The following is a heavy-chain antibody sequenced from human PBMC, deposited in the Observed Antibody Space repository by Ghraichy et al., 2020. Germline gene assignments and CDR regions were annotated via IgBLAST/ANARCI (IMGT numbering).Heavy chain of an antibody. V-gene: IGHV4-61*01. CDR2: IYYSGST. J-gene: IGHJ4*02. Sequence: SETLSLTCTVSGGSVSSGSYYWSWIRQPPGKGLEWIGYIYYSGSTNYNPSLKSRVTISVDTSKNQFSLKLSSVTAADTAVYYCARTSGQLSPFDYWGQGTLVTVSS. D-gene: IGHD1-26*01. CDR1: GGSVSSGSYY. CDR3: ARTSGQLSPFDY.